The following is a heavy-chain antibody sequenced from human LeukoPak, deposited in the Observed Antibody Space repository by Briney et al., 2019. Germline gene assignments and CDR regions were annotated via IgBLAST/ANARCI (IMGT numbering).Heavy chain of an antibody. CDR1: GYTLTIYD. Sequence: ASVKVSCKASGYTLTIYDINWVRQAPGQGLEWVGWMNPNSGGTVYAQNFQGRVTMTRDTSISTAYMELSSLTSEDTAVYYCARGVTAGVDYWGQGTLVTVSS. D-gene: IGHD2-21*02. CDR2: MNPNSGGT. V-gene: IGHV1-8*01. J-gene: IGHJ4*02. CDR3: ARGVTAGVDY.